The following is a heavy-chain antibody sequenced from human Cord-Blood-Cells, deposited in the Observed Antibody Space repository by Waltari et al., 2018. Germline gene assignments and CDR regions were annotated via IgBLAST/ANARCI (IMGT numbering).Heavy chain of an antibody. CDR2: IKQDGSEK. D-gene: IGHD6-6*01. CDR1: GFTFRSYW. CDR3: ARYSSYDPFDY. J-gene: IGHJ4*02. Sequence: EVQLVESGGGLVQPGGSLRLPGPASGFTFRSYWMSWVRQAPGKGLEWVANIKQDGSEKYYVDSVKGRFTISRDNAKNSLYLQMNSLRAEDTAVYYCARYSSYDPFDYWGQGTLVTVSS. V-gene: IGHV3-7*01.